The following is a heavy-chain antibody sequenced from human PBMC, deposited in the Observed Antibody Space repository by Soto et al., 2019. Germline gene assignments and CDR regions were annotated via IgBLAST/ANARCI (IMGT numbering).Heavy chain of an antibody. CDR1: GGSFSGYY. D-gene: IGHD2-2*01. Sequence: PSETLSLTCAAYGGSFSGYYWSWIRQPPGKGLEWIGEINHSGSTNYNPSLKSRVTISVDTSKNQFSLKLSSVTAADAAVYYCAPRAVVVPAVRGGYYGMDVWGQGTTVTVSS. CDR3: APRAVVVPAVRGGYYGMDV. V-gene: IGHV4-34*01. CDR2: INHSGST. J-gene: IGHJ6*02.